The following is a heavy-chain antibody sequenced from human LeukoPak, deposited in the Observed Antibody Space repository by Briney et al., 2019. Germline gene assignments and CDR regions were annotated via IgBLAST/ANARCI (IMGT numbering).Heavy chain of an antibody. CDR3: ARGYSSGSRWLDY. CDR1: GFTFSSYG. CDR2: IWYDGSNK. Sequence: PGRSLRLSCAASGFTFSSYGMPWVRQAPGKGLEWVAVIWYDGSNKYYADSVKGRFTISRDNSKNTLYLQMNSLRAEDTAVYYCARGYSSGSRWLDYWGQGTLVTVSS. D-gene: IGHD3-22*01. V-gene: IGHV3-33*01. J-gene: IGHJ4*02.